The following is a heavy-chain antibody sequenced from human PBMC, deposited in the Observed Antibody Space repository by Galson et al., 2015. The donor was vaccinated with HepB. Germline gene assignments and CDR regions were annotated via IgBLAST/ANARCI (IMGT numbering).Heavy chain of an antibody. CDR2: ITPSGDNT. V-gene: IGHV3-23*01. CDR1: GFTSSYYA. D-gene: IGHD6-19*01. CDR3: AKVFPEKTDGWYRQALYYFDS. Sequence: SLRLSCAASGFTSSYYAMSWVRQAPGKGLEWVSAITPSGDNTYSADSMKGRFTISRDNSRNTLFLQMNSLRADDTAIYFCAKVFPEKTDGWYRQALYYFDSWGQGTRVTVPP. J-gene: IGHJ4*02.